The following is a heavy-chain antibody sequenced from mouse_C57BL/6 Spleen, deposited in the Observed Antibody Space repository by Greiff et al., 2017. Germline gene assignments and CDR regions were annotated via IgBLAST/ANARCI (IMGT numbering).Heavy chain of an antibody. CDR3: ARHGRTGTGWYFDV. J-gene: IGHJ1*03. CDR2: ISGGGGNT. CDR1: GFTFSSYT. V-gene: IGHV5-9*01. D-gene: IGHD4-1*01. Sequence: DVKLVESGGGLVKPGGSLKLSCAASGFTFSSYTMSWVRQTPEKRLEWVATISGGGGNTYYPDSVKGRFTISRDNAKNTLYLQMSSLRSEDTALYYCARHGRTGTGWYFDVWGTGTTVTVSS.